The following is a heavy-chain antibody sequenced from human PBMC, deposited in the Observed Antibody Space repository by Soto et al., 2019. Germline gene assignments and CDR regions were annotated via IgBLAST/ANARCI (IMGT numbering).Heavy chain of an antibody. D-gene: IGHD4-17*01. CDR1: GGSFSGYY. Sequence: QVQLQQWGAGLLKSSETLSLTCAVYGGSFSGYYWSWIRQPPGKGLEWIGEINNSGSTDYNPSLKTRVTIXXDXSXXQLSLTLNSVTAADTAVYYCARGARDYGGANWFDPWGQGTLVTVSS. V-gene: IGHV4-34*01. J-gene: IGHJ5*02. CDR3: ARGARDYGGANWFDP. CDR2: INNSGST.